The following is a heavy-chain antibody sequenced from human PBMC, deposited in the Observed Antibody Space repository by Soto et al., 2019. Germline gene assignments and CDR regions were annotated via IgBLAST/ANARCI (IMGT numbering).Heavy chain of an antibody. CDR1: GFTFSSYW. J-gene: IGHJ6*02. CDR3: ARDQEAGSFFPYYYGMDV. V-gene: IGHV3-48*04. Sequence: GGSLRLSCAASGFTFSSYWMSWVRQAPGKGLEWVSYISSSGSTIYYADSVKGRFTISRDNAKNSLYLQMDSLRAEDTAVYYCARDQEAGSFFPYYYGMDVWGQGTTVTVSS. D-gene: IGHD6-13*01. CDR2: ISSSGSTI.